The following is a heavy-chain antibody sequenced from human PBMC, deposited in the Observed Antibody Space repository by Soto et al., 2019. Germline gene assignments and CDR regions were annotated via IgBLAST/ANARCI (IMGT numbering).Heavy chain of an antibody. CDR3: AKDSDNWNWGYSDY. Sequence: GGSLRLSGLASGFTFSSYGMHWVRQAPGKGLEWVAVISYDGSNKYYADSVKGRFTISRDNSKNTLYLQMNSLRAEDTAVYYCAKDSDNWNWGYSDYRGQGTLVTVSS. CDR1: GFTFSSYG. D-gene: IGHD1-7*01. V-gene: IGHV3-30*18. CDR2: ISYDGSNK. J-gene: IGHJ4*02.